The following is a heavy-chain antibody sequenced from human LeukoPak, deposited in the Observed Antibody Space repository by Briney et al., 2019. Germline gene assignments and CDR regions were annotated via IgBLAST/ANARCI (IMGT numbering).Heavy chain of an antibody. J-gene: IGHJ4*02. V-gene: IGHV3-23*01. CDR1: GFTFSSYS. Sequence: GGSLRLSCAASGFTFSSYSINWVRQAPGKGLEWVSAISNNGGYTYYADSVQGRFTISRDNSKSTLCLQMNSLRAEDTAVYYCAKQLGYCSDGSCYFPYWGQGTLVTVSS. CDR3: AKQLGYCSDGSCYFPY. CDR2: ISNNGGYT. D-gene: IGHD2-15*01.